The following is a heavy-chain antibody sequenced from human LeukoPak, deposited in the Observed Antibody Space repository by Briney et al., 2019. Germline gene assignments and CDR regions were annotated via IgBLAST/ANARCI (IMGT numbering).Heavy chain of an antibody. CDR3: ARDSLGATIRVFVY. CDR1: GYTFTSYG. J-gene: IGHJ4*02. Sequence: GASVKVSCKASGYTFTSYGISWVRQAPGQGLEWMGWISAYNGNTNYAQKLQGRVTMTTDTSTSTAYMELRSLRSDDTAVYYCARDSLGATIRVFVYWGQGTLVTVSS. V-gene: IGHV1-18*01. D-gene: IGHD5-12*01. CDR2: ISAYNGNT.